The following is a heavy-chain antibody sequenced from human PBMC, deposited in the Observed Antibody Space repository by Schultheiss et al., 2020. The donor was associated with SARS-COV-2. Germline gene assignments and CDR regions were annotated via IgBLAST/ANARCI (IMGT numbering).Heavy chain of an antibody. D-gene: IGHD3-22*01. CDR2: IWYDGSNK. V-gene: IGHV3-33*08. CDR1: GFTFSSYG. J-gene: IGHJ4*02. Sequence: GESLKISCAASGFTFSSYGMHWVRQAPGKGLEWVAVIWYDGSNKYYADSVKGRFTISRDNSKNTLYLQMNSLKTEDTAVYYCARDHYYYDSSGFDYWGQGTLVTVSS. CDR3: ARDHYYYDSSGFDY.